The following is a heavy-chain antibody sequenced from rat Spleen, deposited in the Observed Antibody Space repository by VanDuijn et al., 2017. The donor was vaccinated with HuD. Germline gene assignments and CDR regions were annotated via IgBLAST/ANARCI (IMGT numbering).Heavy chain of an antibody. J-gene: IGHJ2*01. V-gene: IGHV2-13*01. CDR2: IWGDGSS. Sequence: QVQLKESGPGLVQPSQTLSLTCTVSGFSLSSYGVIWVRQPPGKGLEWMGVIWGDGSSNYNSALKSRLSISRDTSKSQVYLKMNSLQTGDTATYYCVRDSGGGYIGYYFDYWGQGVMVTVSS. CDR1: GFSLSSYG. CDR3: VRDSGGGYIGYYFDY. D-gene: IGHD1-11*01.